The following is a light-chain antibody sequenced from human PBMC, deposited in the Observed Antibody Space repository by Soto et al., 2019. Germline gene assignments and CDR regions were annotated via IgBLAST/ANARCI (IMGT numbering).Light chain of an antibody. CDR2: DVS. J-gene: IGLJ1*01. CDR1: INDVGGYNY. CDR3: CSYAGSYSLYV. Sequence: QSVLTQPPSASGAPGQSGPISCAGTINDVGGYNYVSWYQQHPGKAPKLMIYDVSKRPSGVPDRFSGSKSGNTASLTISGLQAEDEADYYCCSYAGSYSLYVFGTGTRSPS. V-gene: IGLV2-11*01.